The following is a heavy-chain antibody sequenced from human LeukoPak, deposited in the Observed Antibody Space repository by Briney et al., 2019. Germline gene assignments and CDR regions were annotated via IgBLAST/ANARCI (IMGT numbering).Heavy chain of an antibody. CDR3: ARDRNDYVWGSYPDSGDY. D-gene: IGHD3-16*01. CDR2: ISSSGSTI. CDR1: GFTFSDYY. Sequence: GGSLRLSCAASGFTFSDYYMSWIRQAPGKGLEWVSYISSSGSTIYYADSVKGRFTISRDNAKNSLYLQMNSLRAEDTAVYYCARDRNDYVWGSYPDSGDYWGQGTLVTVSS. V-gene: IGHV3-11*01. J-gene: IGHJ4*02.